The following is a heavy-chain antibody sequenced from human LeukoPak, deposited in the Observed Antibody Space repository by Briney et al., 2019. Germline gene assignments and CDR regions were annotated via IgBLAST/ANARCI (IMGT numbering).Heavy chain of an antibody. V-gene: IGHV3-33*01. CDR2: IWYDGSNE. Sequence: GRSLRLSCAASGFTFSSHVMHWVRQAPGKRLEWVAVIWYDGSNEFYADSVKGRFTISRDNSKNTLYLQMNSLRAEDTALYYCAREMYCSGGSCYGDAFDIWGQGTMVTVSS. J-gene: IGHJ3*02. CDR1: GFTFSSHV. D-gene: IGHD2-15*01. CDR3: AREMYCSGGSCYGDAFDI.